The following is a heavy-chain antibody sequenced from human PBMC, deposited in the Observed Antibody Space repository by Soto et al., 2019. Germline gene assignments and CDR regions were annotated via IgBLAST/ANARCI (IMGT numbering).Heavy chain of an antibody. V-gene: IGHV6-1*01. Sequence: SQTLSLTCDISGDSVSSNSAAWNWIRQTPSRGLEWLGRTYYRSKWYSNYAISVKSRVTVNPDTFKNQFSLQLNSVTPEDTAVYYCARGSWDDVSGHYHLAVRGKGTTVTVSS. D-gene: IGHD1-1*01. J-gene: IGHJ6*03. CDR1: GDSVSSNSAA. CDR2: TYYRSKWYS. CDR3: ARGSWDDVSGHYHLAV.